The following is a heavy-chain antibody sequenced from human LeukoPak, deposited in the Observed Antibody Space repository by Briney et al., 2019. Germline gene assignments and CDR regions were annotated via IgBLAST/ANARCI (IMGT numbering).Heavy chain of an antibody. Sequence: PGGSLRLSCAASGFTFSNYWMSWVRQAPGKGLEWLANIKTDGSDKFYVDPVKGRFTISRDNAQSSLYLQMNSLRAEDTAVYYCAREDDSGDITNDWFDLWGQGTLATVSS. CDR2: IKTDGSDK. D-gene: IGHD1-26*01. CDR1: GFTFSNYW. CDR3: AREDDSGDITNDWFDL. J-gene: IGHJ5*02. V-gene: IGHV3-7*01.